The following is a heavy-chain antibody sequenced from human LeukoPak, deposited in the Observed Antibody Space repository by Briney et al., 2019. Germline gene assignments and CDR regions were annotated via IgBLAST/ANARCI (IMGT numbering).Heavy chain of an antibody. J-gene: IGHJ6*03. CDR3: AKNGDRGAYCTGGTCYPYFYYYMDV. CDR2: ISSSGSVT. V-gene: IGHV3-23*01. CDR1: GFTFSTYT. Sequence: GGSLRLSCAASGFTFSTYTMNWVRQAPGRGLEWVSSISSSGSVTYYADSVKGRFTISRDNSKNTLYLQMNSLRAEDTAIYYCAKNGDRGAYCTGGTCYPYFYYYMDVWGKGTTVTI. D-gene: IGHD2-15*01.